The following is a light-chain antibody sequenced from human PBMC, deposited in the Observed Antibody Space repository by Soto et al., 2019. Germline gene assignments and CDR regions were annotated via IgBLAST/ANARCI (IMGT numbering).Light chain of an antibody. CDR3: QQNYSTWT. Sequence: LCASLVHRLTVSCQASQDISNNLDWYQQKPGKAPKLLIHDASNLETGVPSRFSGSGSGTDFTLTISSLQPEDFATYYCQQNYSTWTFGQGTKVDIK. V-gene: IGKV1-33*01. CDR2: DAS. CDR1: QDISNN. J-gene: IGKJ1*01.